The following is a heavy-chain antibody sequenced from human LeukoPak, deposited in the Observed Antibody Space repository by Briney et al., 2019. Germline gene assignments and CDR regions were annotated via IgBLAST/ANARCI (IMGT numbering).Heavy chain of an antibody. CDR2: IIPIFGTA. Sequence: SVKVSCKASGGTFSSYAISWVRQAPGQGLEWMGRIIPIFGTANYAQKFQGRVTITTDESTSTAYMELSSLRSEDTAVYYCARDILIWVTTFDRFDYWGQGTLVTVSS. D-gene: IGHD4-17*01. V-gene: IGHV1-69*05. CDR3: ARDILIWVTTFDRFDY. CDR1: GGTFSSYA. J-gene: IGHJ4*02.